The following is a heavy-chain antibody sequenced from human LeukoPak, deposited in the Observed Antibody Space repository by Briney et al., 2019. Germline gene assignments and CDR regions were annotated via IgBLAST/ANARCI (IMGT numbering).Heavy chain of an antibody. CDR1: GYTFTNYD. Sequence: ASVKVSCKASGYTFTNYDINWVREATGQGLEWMGWMNPNSGNTGYAQKFQGRVTMTRNTSISTAYMELSSLRSEDTAVYYCARALSWSDGPYYFDYWGQGTLVTVSS. V-gene: IGHV1-8*02. D-gene: IGHD1-26*01. J-gene: IGHJ4*02. CDR2: MNPNSGNT. CDR3: ARALSWSDGPYYFDY.